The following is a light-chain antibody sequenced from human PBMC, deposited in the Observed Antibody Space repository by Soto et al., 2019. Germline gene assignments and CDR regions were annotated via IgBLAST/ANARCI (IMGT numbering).Light chain of an antibody. CDR2: GNS. CDR3: QSYDSSRSGFYV. Sequence: QSVLTQPPSVSGAPGQRVTISCTGSSSNIGAGYDVHWYQQLPGTAPKLLIYGNSNRPSGGPDRFSGSKSGTSASLAITGLQAEDEADYYCQSYDSSRSGFYVFGTGTKLTVL. CDR1: SSNIGAGYD. V-gene: IGLV1-40*01. J-gene: IGLJ1*01.